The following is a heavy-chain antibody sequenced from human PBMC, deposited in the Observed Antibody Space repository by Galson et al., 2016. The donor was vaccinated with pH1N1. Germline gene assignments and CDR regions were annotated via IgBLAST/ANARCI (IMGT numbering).Heavy chain of an antibody. D-gene: IGHD3-16*01. V-gene: IGHV4-39*07. CDR1: DDSISNPIYN. CDR2: IYKSGSS. CDR3: ARDKGRLGAPDY. Sequence: SETLSLTCTVSDDSISNPIYNWGWIRQPPGKGLEWIGSIYKSGSSYYNPSLKSRVTISLDTSKNQFSLKLTSMTAADTAVYYCARDKGRLGAPDYWGRGTLVTVSS. J-gene: IGHJ4*02.